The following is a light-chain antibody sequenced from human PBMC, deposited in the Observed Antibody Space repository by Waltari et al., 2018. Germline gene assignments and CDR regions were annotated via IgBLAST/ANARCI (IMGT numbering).Light chain of an antibody. CDR3: CSYAGSYTLGV. Sequence: QSALTQPRSVSGSPGQSVTISCTGTSSDVGSYNYVSWFQQHPGKAPKLMIYDVTKRPSGGPDRFSGSKSGITASLTISGLQADDEADYYCCSYAGSYTLGVFGGGTKLTVL. CDR2: DVT. V-gene: IGLV2-11*01. CDR1: SSDVGSYNY. J-gene: IGLJ3*02.